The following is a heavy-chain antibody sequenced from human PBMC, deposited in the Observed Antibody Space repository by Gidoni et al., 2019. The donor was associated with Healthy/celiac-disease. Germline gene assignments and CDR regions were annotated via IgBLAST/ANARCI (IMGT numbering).Heavy chain of an antibody. Sequence: EVQLVESGGGLIQPGGSLRLSCAASGFSVSSNYMSWVRQAPGKGLEWVSVIYSGGSTYYADSVKGRFTISRDNSKNTLYLQMNSLRAEDTAVYYCARDHYSSGWYSFDYWGQGTLVTVSS. J-gene: IGHJ4*02. CDR3: ARDHYSSGWYSFDY. CDR1: GFSVSSNY. D-gene: IGHD6-19*01. CDR2: IYSGGST. V-gene: IGHV3-53*01.